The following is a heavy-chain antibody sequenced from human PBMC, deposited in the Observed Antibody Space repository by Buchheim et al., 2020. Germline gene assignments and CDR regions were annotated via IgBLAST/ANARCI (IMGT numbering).Heavy chain of an antibody. CDR2: ISYDGSNK. CDR1: GFTFSSYG. Sequence: QVQLVESGGGVVQPGRSLRLACAASGFTFSSYGMHWVRQAPGKGLEWVAVISYDGSNKYYADSVKCRFTISRDNSKNTLYLQMNSLRAEDTAVYYCAKEISGYLNYYYGMDVWGQGTT. CDR3: AKEISGYLNYYYGMDV. V-gene: IGHV3-30*18. J-gene: IGHJ6*02. D-gene: IGHD5-12*01.